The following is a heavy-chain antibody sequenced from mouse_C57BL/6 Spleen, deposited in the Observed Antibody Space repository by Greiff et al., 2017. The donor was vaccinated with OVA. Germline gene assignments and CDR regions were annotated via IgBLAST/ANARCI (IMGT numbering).Heavy chain of an antibody. Sequence: VQLQQPGAELVKPGASVKLSCKASGYTFTSYWMHWVKQRPGRGLEWIGGIDPNSGGTKYNEKFKSKATLTVDKPSSTAYMQLSSLTSEDSAVYDCARGSSGYVDYFDYWGQGTTLTVSS. CDR1: GYTFTSYW. J-gene: IGHJ2*01. V-gene: IGHV1-72*01. CDR2: IDPNSGGT. CDR3: ARGSSGYVDYFDY. D-gene: IGHD3-2*02.